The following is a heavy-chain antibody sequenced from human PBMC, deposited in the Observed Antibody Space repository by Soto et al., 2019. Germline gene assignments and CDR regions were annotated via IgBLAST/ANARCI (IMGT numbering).Heavy chain of an antibody. Sequence: KPSETLSLTCTVSGGSISSYYWSWIRQPPGKGLEWIGYIYYSGSTNYNPSLKSRVTISVDTSKNQFSLKLSSVTAADTAVYYCAGKSPIHYYYYMDVWGKGTTVTVSS. CDR3: AGKSPIHYYYYMDV. CDR2: IYYSGST. V-gene: IGHV4-59*01. CDR1: GGSISSYY. J-gene: IGHJ6*03. D-gene: IGHD3-9*01.